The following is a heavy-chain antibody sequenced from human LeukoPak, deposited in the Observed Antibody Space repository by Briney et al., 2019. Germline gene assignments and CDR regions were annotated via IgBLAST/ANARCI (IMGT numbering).Heavy chain of an antibody. V-gene: IGHV4-59*01. CDR1: GGSISSYY. D-gene: IGHD3-9*01. Sequence: SETLSLTCTVSGGSISSYYWSWIRQPPGKGLEWIGYIDYSGSTNYNPSLKSRVTISVDTSKNQFSLKLSSVTAADTAVYYCARGYDILAGYGYYFDYWGQGTLVTVSS. CDR3: ARGYDILAGYGYYFDY. CDR2: IDYSGST. J-gene: IGHJ4*02.